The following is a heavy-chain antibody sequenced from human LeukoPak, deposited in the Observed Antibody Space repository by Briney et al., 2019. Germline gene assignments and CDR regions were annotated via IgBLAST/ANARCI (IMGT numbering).Heavy chain of an antibody. CDR1: GFTFSNYA. J-gene: IGHJ4*02. CDR3: AKGSGIATTGFHFDY. D-gene: IGHD6-13*01. V-gene: IGHV3-23*01. Sequence: GGSLRLSCAASGFTFSNYAMGWVRQAPGKGLEWVSDVRGSGGSTYYADSVKGRFTISRDNSKKTLYLQMNSLTAEDTALYYCAKGSGIATTGFHFDYWGQGTLVTVSS. CDR2: VRGSGGST.